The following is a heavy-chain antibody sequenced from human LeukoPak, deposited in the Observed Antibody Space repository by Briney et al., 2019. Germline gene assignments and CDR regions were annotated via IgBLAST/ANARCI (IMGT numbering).Heavy chain of an antibody. CDR2: ISGSGGST. Sequence: GGSLRLSCAASGFTVSSNYMSWVRQAPGKGLEWVSAISGSGGSTYYADSVKGRFTISRDNSKNTLYLQMNSLRAEDTAVYYCAHGSMYQLDYWGQGTLVTVSS. CDR1: GFTVSSNY. CDR3: AHGSMYQLDY. V-gene: IGHV3-23*01. D-gene: IGHD2-2*01. J-gene: IGHJ4*02.